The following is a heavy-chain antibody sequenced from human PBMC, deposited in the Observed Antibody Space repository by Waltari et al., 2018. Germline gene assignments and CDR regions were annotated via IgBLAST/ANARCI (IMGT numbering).Heavy chain of an antibody. J-gene: IGHJ4*02. CDR2: ISSTGDKT. CDR3: AKGGGADFDF. V-gene: IGHV3-23*01. D-gene: IGHD3-10*01. CDR1: GFRFSSSA. Sequence: EVQLLEAGGGLVQPGGSLRLSCEASGFRFSSSALSWVRQAPGKGLEGVSSISSTGDKTYFADSVKGRFTISRDNSKNTQFLQMDSLRADDTAVYYCAKGGGADFDFWGQGTLVTVSS.